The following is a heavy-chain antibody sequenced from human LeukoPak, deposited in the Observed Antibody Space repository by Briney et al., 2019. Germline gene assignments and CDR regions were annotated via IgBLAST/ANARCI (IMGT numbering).Heavy chain of an antibody. CDR1: GFTFNRYA. CDR2: ITSDGGST. V-gene: IGHV3-64D*09. J-gene: IGHJ4*02. CDR3: VKTYGYCSSIGCYVFDF. D-gene: IGHD2-2*01. Sequence: GGPLRLSCAASGFTFNRYARQWARQAPGKGVEYVACITSDGGSTYYADSVKGNFTISRDNSKNTLYLQMSSLKTEDTAVYSCVKTYGYCSSIGCYVFDFWGQGTLVTVSS.